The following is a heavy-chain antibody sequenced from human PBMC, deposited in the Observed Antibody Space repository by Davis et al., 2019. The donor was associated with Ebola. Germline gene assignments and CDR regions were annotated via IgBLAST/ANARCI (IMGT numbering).Heavy chain of an antibody. CDR3: AVIAAAGTDFDY. D-gene: IGHD6-13*01. J-gene: IGHJ4*02. CDR1: DGSISSSSYY. CDR2: IYYSGST. V-gene: IGHV4-39*01. Sequence: MPSETLSLTCTVSDGSISSSSYYWGWIRQPPGKGLEWIGSIYYSGSTYYNPSLKSRVTISVDTSKNQFSLKLSSVTAADTAVYYCAVIAAAGTDFDYWGQGTLVTVSS.